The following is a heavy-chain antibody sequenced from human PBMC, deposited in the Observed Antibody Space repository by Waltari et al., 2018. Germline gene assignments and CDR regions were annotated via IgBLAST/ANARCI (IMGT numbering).Heavy chain of an antibody. D-gene: IGHD1-26*01. J-gene: IGHJ6*03. V-gene: IGHV3-30*18. Sequence: QVQLVESGGGVVQPGRSLRLSCAASRFTFSRYGMHWVRQAPGKGLEWVAVIWYDGSNKYYADSVKGRFTISRDNSKNTLYLQMNSLRAEDTAMYYCAKEGSSGSSSRTYYYMDVWGKGTTVTVSS. CDR1: RFTFSRYG. CDR2: IWYDGSNK. CDR3: AKEGSSGSSSRTYYYMDV.